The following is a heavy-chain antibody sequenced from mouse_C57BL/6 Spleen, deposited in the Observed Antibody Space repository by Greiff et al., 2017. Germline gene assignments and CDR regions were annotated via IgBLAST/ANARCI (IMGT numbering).Heavy chain of an antibody. CDR2: INPNNGGT. CDR3: ARRGYGSSSSWFAY. V-gene: IGHV1-18*01. D-gene: IGHD1-1*01. CDR1: GYTFTDYN. J-gene: IGHJ3*01. Sequence: VQLQQSGPELVKPGASVKIPCKASGYTFTDYNMDWVKQSHGKSLEWIGDINPNNGGTIYNQKFKGKATLTVDKSSSTAYMELRSLTSEDTAVYYCARRGYGSSSSWFAYWGQGTLVTVSA.